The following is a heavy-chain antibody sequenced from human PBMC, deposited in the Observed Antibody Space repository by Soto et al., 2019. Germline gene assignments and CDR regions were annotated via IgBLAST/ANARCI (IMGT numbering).Heavy chain of an antibody. CDR2: IYYSGST. V-gene: IGHV4-59*02. J-gene: IGHJ4*02. CDR3: ARTYCDRTSCYDFFDY. Sequence: PSETLSLTCTVSGGSVSNYYWSWFRQPPGKGLEWIGYIYYSGSTNYNPSLKSRITISVDTSKNQFSLKLRSVNAADTAVYYCARTYCDRTSCYDFFDYWGQGTLVTVSP. CDR1: GGSVSNYY. D-gene: IGHD2-2*01.